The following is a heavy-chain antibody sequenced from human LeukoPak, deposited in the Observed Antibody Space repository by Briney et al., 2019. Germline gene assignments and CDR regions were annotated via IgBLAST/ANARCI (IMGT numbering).Heavy chain of an antibody. J-gene: IGHJ5*02. CDR1: GYTFTSYG. CDR2: ISAYNGNT. D-gene: IGHD6-13*01. Sequence: ASVKVSCKASGYTFTSYGISWVRQAPGQGLEWMGWISAYNGNTNYAQKLHGRVTMTTDTSTSTAYMELRSLRSDDTAVYYCARDRGSSWYAGGFDPWGQGTLVTVSS. CDR3: ARDRGSSWYAGGFDP. V-gene: IGHV1-18*01.